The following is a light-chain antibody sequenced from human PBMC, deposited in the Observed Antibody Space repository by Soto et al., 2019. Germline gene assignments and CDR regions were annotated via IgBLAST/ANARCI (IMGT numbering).Light chain of an antibody. CDR3: SSYAASNNFYFV. Sequence: QSVLTQPPSASGSPGQSVTISCTGTSCDVGGYNYVSWYQQYPGRAPKLMIYEVTKRPSGVPDRFSGSKSGNTASLTVSGLQAEDEADYYCSSYAASNNFYFVFGGGT. CDR1: SCDVGGYNY. CDR2: EVT. V-gene: IGLV2-8*01. J-gene: IGLJ3*02.